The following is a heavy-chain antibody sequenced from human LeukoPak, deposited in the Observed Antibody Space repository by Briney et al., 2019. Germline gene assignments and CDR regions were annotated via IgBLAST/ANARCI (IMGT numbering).Heavy chain of an antibody. V-gene: IGHV4-59*12. D-gene: IGHD4-17*01. CDR2: IYHSGST. CDR1: GGSISNYY. J-gene: IGHJ4*02. Sequence: SETLSLTCTGSGGSISNYYWSWIRQPPGKGLEWIGYIYHSGSTYYNPSLKSRVTISVDTSKNQFSLKLSSVTAADTAVYYCAREGGMTTVTSWGQGTLVTVSS. CDR3: AREGGMTTVTS.